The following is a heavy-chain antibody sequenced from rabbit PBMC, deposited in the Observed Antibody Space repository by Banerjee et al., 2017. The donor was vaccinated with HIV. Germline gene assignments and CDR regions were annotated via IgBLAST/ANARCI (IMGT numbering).Heavy chain of an antibody. CDR2: IYTSSGST. J-gene: IGHJ6*01. V-gene: IGHV1S43*01. D-gene: IGHD1-1*01. Sequence: QQQLEESGGGLVKPGGTLTLTCKASGIDFSSYYYMCWVRQAPGKGLELIACIYTSSGSTWYASWVNGRFTISRSTSLNTVDLKMTSLTAADTATYFCASAYASSSGYPTRLDLWGPGTLVTVS. CDR1: GIDFSSYYY. CDR3: ASAYASSSGYPTRLDL.